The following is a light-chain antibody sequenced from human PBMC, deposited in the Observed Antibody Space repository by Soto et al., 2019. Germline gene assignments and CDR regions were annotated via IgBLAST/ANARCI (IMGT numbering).Light chain of an antibody. CDR2: KAS. Sequence: DIQMTQSPSTLSGSVGDRVTITCRASQTISSWLAWYQQKPGKAPKLLIYKASTLKSGVPSRFSGSGSGTEFTLTISKLQPEEFATYYCRKHNTFSWTFGQGTKGDI. V-gene: IGKV1-5*03. J-gene: IGKJ1*01. CDR3: RKHNTFSWT. CDR1: QTISSW.